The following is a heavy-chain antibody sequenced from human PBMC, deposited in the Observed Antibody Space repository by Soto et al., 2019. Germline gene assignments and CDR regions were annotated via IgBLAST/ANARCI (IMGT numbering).Heavy chain of an antibody. Sequence: QVQLVESGGGVVQPGRSLRLSCAASGFTFSSYAMHWVRQAPGKGLEWVAVISYDGSNKYYADSVKGRFTISRDNSKNTLYLQMNSLRAEDTAVYYCAKGPHSSGSHYWVDYWGQGTLVTVSS. D-gene: IGHD1-26*01. CDR3: AKGPHSSGSHYWVDY. CDR2: ISYDGSNK. CDR1: GFTFSSYA. V-gene: IGHV3-30-3*01. J-gene: IGHJ4*02.